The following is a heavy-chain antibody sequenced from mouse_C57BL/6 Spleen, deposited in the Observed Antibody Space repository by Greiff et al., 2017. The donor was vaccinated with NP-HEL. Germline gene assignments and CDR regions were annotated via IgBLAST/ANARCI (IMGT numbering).Heavy chain of an antibody. CDR2: IRSKSNNYAT. CDR3: VRHEPDGYYFDY. CDR1: GFSFNTYA. Sequence: EVQGVESGGGLVQPKGSLKLSCAASGFSFNTYAMNWVRQAPGKGLEWVARIRSKSNNYATYYADSVKDRFTISRDDSESMLYLQMNNLKTEDTAMYYCVRHEPDGYYFDYWGQGTTLTVSS. D-gene: IGHD2-3*01. V-gene: IGHV10-1*01. J-gene: IGHJ2*01.